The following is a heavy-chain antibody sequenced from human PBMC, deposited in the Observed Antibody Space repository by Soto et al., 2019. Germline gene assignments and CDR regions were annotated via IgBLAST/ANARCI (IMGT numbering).Heavy chain of an antibody. CDR2: IIPIFGTA. D-gene: IGHD3-10*01. CDR1: GGTFSSYA. J-gene: IGHJ6*02. V-gene: IGHV1-69*13. CDR3: ARGDTMVRGVKNYYYGMDV. Sequence: SVKVSCKASGGTFSSYAISWVRQAPGQGLEWMGGIIPIFGTANYAQKFQGRVTITADESTSTAYMELSSLRSEDTAVYYCARGDTMVRGVKNYYYGMDVWGQGTTVNVSS.